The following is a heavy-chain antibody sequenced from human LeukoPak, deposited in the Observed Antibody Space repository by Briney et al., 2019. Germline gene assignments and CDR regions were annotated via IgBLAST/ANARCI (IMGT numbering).Heavy chain of an antibody. Sequence: SVKVSCKASGGTFISYAISWVRQAPGQGLEWMGGIIPIFGTANYAQKFQGRVTITADESTSTAYMELSSLRSEDTAVYYCARFLRPGIAAAGLGFDYWGQGTLVTVSS. CDR2: IIPIFGTA. CDR3: ARFLRPGIAAAGLGFDY. D-gene: IGHD6-13*01. J-gene: IGHJ4*02. V-gene: IGHV1-69*13. CDR1: GGTFISYA.